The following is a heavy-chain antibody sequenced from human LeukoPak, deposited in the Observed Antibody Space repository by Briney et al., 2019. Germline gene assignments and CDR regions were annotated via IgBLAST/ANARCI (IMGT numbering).Heavy chain of an antibody. CDR2: IYYSGST. Sequence: PSETLSLTRTVSGGSISSYYWSWIRQPPGKGLEWIGYIYYSGSTNYNPSLKSRVTISVDTSKNQFSLKLSSVTAADTAVYYCARDFITIAGTTRGGAFDIWGQGTMVTVSS. J-gene: IGHJ3*02. CDR1: GGSISSYY. CDR3: ARDFITIAGTTRGGAFDI. D-gene: IGHD1-7*01. V-gene: IGHV4-59*01.